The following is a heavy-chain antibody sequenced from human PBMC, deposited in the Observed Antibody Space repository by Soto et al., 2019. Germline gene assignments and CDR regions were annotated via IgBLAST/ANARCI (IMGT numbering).Heavy chain of an antibody. CDR1: GYTFTSYG. J-gene: IGHJ6*02. D-gene: IGHD5-18*01. CDR3: ARFRLVDTAMVYYYYYGMDV. Sequence: GASVKVSCKASGYTFTSYGISWVRQAPGQGLEWMGWISAYNGNTNYAQKLQGRVTMTTDTSTSTAYMELRSLRSDDTAVYYCARFRLVDTAMVYYYYYGMDVWGQGTTVTV. CDR2: ISAYNGNT. V-gene: IGHV1-18*04.